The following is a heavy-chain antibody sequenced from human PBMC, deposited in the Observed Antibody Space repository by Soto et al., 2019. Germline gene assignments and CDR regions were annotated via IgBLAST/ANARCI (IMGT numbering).Heavy chain of an antibody. V-gene: IGHV3-30*03. Sequence: PGGSLRLSCAASGFTFSSYGMHWVRQAPGKGLEWVAVISHDGSKTNYADSVKGRVTISRDNSKNTLYLQMNSLRAEDTAVYYCARHGYNYGGGSFDYWGQGTLVTVSS. D-gene: IGHD5-18*01. CDR2: ISHDGSKT. J-gene: IGHJ4*02. CDR1: GFTFSSYG. CDR3: ARHGYNYGGGSFDY.